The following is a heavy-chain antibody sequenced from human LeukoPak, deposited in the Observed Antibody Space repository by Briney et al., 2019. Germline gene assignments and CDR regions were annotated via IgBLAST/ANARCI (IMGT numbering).Heavy chain of an antibody. J-gene: IGHJ6*02. V-gene: IGHV3-30*04. CDR1: GFTFSSYA. D-gene: IGHD1-26*01. CDR3: ARDSRPEWELHRSYYYYYGMDV. CDR2: ISYDGSNK. Sequence: PGGSLRLSCAASGFTFSSYAMHWVRQAPGKGLEWVAVISYDGSNKYYADSVKGRFTISRDNSKNTLYLQMNSLRAEDTAVYYCARDSRPEWELHRSYYYYYGMDVWGQGTTVTVSS.